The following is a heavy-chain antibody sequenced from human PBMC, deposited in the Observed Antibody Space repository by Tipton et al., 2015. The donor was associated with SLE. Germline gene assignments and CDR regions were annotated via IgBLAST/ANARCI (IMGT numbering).Heavy chain of an antibody. D-gene: IGHD6-6*01. J-gene: IGHJ4*02. V-gene: IGHV4-34*01. Sequence: TLSLTCAVYGGSFSGYYWSWIRQPPGKGLEWIGEINHGGSTNYNPSLKSRVTISVDTSKNQFSLRLSSVTAADTAVYYCARGIVAAFFYWGQGTLVTVSS. CDR2: INHGGST. CDR3: ARGIVAAFFY. CDR1: GGSFSGYY.